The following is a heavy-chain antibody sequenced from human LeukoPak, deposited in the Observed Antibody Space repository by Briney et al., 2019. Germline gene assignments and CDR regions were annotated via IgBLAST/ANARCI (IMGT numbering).Heavy chain of an antibody. J-gene: IGHJ4*02. CDR1: GFTFSSYA. D-gene: IGHD6-13*01. CDR2: ISGSAGST. V-gene: IGHV3-23*01. Sequence: GGSLRPSCAASGFTFSSYAMSWVRQAPGKGLEWVSGISGSAGSTHYADSVKGRFTNTRDNSKNTLYLQMNSLRAEDTAVYYCAKDLRSSNYYYFDYWGQGTLVTVSS. CDR3: AKDLRSSNYYYFDY.